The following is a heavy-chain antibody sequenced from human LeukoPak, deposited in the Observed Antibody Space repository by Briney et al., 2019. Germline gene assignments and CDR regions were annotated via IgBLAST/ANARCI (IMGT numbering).Heavy chain of an antibody. CDR3: ARAGRVVVPLAY. CDR1: GFTFSSYA. V-gene: IGHV3-30-3*01. CDR2: ISYDGSNK. J-gene: IGHJ4*02. Sequence: PGRSLRLSCAASGFTFSSYAMHWVRQAPGKGLEWVAVISYDGSNKYYADSVKGRFTISRDNSKNTLYLQMNSLRAEDTAVYYCARAGRVVVPLAYWGQGTLVTVSS. D-gene: IGHD3-22*01.